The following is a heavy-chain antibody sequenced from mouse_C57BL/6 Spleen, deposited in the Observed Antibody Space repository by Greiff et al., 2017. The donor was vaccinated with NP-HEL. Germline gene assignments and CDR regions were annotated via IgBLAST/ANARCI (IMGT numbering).Heavy chain of an antibody. CDR2: IYPSDSET. CDR3: ARDDGYSYFDY. CDR1: GYTFTSYW. Sequence: QVQLQQPGAELVRPGSSVKLSCKASGYTFTSYWMDWVKQRPGQGLEWIGNIYPSDSETHYNQKFKDKATLTVDKSSSTAYMQLSSLTSEDSAVYYCARDDGYSYFDYWGQGTTLTVSS. J-gene: IGHJ2*01. D-gene: IGHD2-3*01. V-gene: IGHV1-61*01.